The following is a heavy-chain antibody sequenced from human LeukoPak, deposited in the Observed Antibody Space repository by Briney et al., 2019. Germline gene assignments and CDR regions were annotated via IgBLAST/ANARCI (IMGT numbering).Heavy chain of an antibody. D-gene: IGHD4-17*01. Sequence: GGSLRLSCAASGFTVSSYYMTWVRQAPGKGLEWVSIIYSGGGTYYADSVKGRFTISRDNSKNTLYLQMNSLRAEDTAVYYCARDKGYGDQSSDLWGQGTLVTVSS. CDR1: GFTVSSYY. CDR2: IYSGGGT. CDR3: ARDKGYGDQSSDL. J-gene: IGHJ4*02. V-gene: IGHV3-53*01.